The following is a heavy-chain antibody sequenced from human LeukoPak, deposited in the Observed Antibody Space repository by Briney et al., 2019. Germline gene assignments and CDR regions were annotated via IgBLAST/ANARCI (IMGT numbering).Heavy chain of an antibody. D-gene: IGHD3-22*01. J-gene: IGHJ4*02. CDR1: GGTFSSYA. Sequence: ASVKVSCKASGGTFSSYAISWVRQAPGQGLEWMGGIIPIFGTASYAQKFQGRVTITTDESTSTAYMELSSLRSEDTAVYYCARDYYDSSGYYYGRYWGQGTLVTVSS. CDR3: ARDYYDSSGYYYGRY. CDR2: IIPIFGTA. V-gene: IGHV1-69*05.